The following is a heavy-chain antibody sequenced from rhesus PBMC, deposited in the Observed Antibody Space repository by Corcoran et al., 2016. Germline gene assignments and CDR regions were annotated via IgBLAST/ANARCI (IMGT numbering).Heavy chain of an antibody. CDR1: GASISSNW. J-gene: IGHJ4*01. Sequence: QVQLQESGPGLVKPSETLSLTCTVSGASISSNWWSWIRQPPGEGLEWIGEINGNSMSTNYKPSLQGRCTNSKDASKNQFSLKLSSVTAADTAVYYCARTPTVKNDYWGQGVLVTVSS. V-gene: IGHV4-80*01. D-gene: IGHD4-35*01. CDR2: INGNSMST. CDR3: ARTPTVKNDY.